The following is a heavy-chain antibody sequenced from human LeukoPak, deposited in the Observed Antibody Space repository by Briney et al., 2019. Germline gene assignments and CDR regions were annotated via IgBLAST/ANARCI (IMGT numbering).Heavy chain of an antibody. D-gene: IGHD4-23*01. V-gene: IGHV4-34*01. CDR3: ARGTTAVVNFGY. Sequence: SETLSLTCAVYGGSFRGYYWSWIRQPPGKGLEWIGEINHSGSTNYNPSLKSRVTISVDTSKNQFSLKLSSVTAADTAVYYCARGTTAVVNFGYWGQGTLVTVSS. CDR2: INHSGST. J-gene: IGHJ4*02. CDR1: GGSFRGYY.